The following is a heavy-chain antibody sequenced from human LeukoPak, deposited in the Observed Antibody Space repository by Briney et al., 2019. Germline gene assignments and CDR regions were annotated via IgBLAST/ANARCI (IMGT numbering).Heavy chain of an antibody. V-gene: IGHV3-7*01. J-gene: IGHJ4*02. Sequence: GGSLRLSCAASGFTFSSPWMTWVRQAPGKGLEWVAHINPDGSDQYYVDSVKGRFIISRDNAENSLYLQMSSLRAEDTSVYYCARIYYGYVWGSSRPYYFDYWGQGVLVAVSS. CDR2: INPDGSDQ. CDR1: GFTFSSPW. D-gene: IGHD3-16*02. CDR3: ARIYYGYVWGSSRPYYFDY.